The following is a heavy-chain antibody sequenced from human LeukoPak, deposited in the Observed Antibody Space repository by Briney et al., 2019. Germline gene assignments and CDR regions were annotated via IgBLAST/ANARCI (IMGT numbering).Heavy chain of an antibody. CDR3: ARGPRVYYDFWSGYYNWFDP. Sequence: PSETLSLTCAVSGGSIGSGGYSWSWIRQPPGKGLEWIGEINHSGSTNYNPSLKSRVTISVDTSKNQFSLKLSSVTAADTAVYYCARGPRVYYDFWSGYYNWFDPWGQGTLVTVSS. D-gene: IGHD3-3*01. CDR2: INHSGST. J-gene: IGHJ5*02. CDR1: GGSIGSGGYS. V-gene: IGHV4-34*01.